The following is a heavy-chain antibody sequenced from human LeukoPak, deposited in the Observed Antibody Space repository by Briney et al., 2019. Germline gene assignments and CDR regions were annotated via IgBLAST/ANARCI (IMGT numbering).Heavy chain of an antibody. J-gene: IGHJ4*02. CDR1: GGSVSSGSYY. Sequence: SETLSLTCTVSGGSVSSGSYYWSWIRQPPGKGLEWIGYIYYSGSTNYNPSLKSRVTISVDTSKNQFSLKLSSVTAADTAVYYCARDGGYVDYWGQGTLVTVSS. CDR3: ARDGGYVDY. D-gene: IGHD4-23*01. V-gene: IGHV4-61*01. CDR2: IYYSGST.